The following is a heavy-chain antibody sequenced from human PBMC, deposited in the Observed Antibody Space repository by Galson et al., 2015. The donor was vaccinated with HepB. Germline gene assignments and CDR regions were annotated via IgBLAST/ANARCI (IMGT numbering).Heavy chain of an antibody. V-gene: IGHV1-18*04. D-gene: IGHD3-22*01. J-gene: IGHJ4*02. Sequence: QSGAEVKKPGESLRTSCKASGYTFTSYGISWVRQAPGQGLEWMGWISAYNDDTNYAQKLQGRVTMTTDTSTSTAYMELRSLRSDDTAVYYCARARYYYDSSGYPYYFDYWGQGTLVTVSS. CDR1: GYTFTSYG. CDR3: ARARYYYDSSGYPYYFDY. CDR2: ISAYNDDT.